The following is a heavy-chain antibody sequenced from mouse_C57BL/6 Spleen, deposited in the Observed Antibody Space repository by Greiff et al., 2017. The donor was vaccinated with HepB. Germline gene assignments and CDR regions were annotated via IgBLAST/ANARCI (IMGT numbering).Heavy chain of an antibody. Sequence: QVQLQQSGAELVKPGASVKISCKASGYAFSSYWMNWVKQRPGKGLEWIGQIYPGDGDTNYNGKFKGKATLTADKSSSTAYMQLSSLTSEDSAVYFCARFGLRRHFDYWGQGTTLTVSS. CDR3: ARFGLRRHFDY. J-gene: IGHJ2*01. V-gene: IGHV1-80*01. D-gene: IGHD2-4*01. CDR2: IYPGDGDT. CDR1: GYAFSSYW.